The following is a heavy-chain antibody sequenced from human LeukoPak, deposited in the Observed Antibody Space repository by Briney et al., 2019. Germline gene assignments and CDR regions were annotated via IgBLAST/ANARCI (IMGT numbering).Heavy chain of an antibody. J-gene: IGHJ4*02. CDR3: ARGISRYSGYEYPLDY. D-gene: IGHD5-12*01. CDR1: GFTFSSYG. V-gene: IGHV3-30*03. CDR2: ISYDGSNK. Sequence: PGGSLRLSCAASGFTFSSYGMHWVRQAPGKGLEWVAVISYDGSNKYYADSVKGRFTISRDNSKNTLYLQMNSLRAEDTAVYYCARGISRYSGYEYPLDYWGQGTLVTVSS.